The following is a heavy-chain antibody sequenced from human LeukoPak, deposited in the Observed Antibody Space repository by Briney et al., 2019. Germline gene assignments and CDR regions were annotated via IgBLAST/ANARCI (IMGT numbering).Heavy chain of an antibody. D-gene: IGHD1-20*01. J-gene: IGHJ4*02. CDR2: IWYDGTHG. Sequence: QTGGSLRLSCAASGFTFSHFAIHWVRQTPGTGLQWVASIWYDGTHGNYVDSVKGRFTISRDNSKNMLYLEMNSLRAEDTAVYYCARASEYNWNYVGYWGQGTLVTVSS. CDR3: ARASEYNWNYVGY. CDR1: GFTFSHFA. V-gene: IGHV3-33*01.